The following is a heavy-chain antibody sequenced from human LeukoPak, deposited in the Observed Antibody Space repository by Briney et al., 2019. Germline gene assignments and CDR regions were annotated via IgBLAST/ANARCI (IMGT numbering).Heavy chain of an antibody. CDR1: GYTFTSYY. CDR3: ARDPIGSRWPYYFDY. D-gene: IGHD2-15*01. J-gene: IGHJ4*02. Sequence: ASVKVSCKASGYTFTSYYMHRVRQAPGQGLEWMGIINPSGGSTSYAQKFQGRVTMTRDTSTSTVYMELSSLRSEDTAVYYCARDPIGSRWPYYFDYWGQGTLVTVSS. V-gene: IGHV1-46*01. CDR2: INPSGGST.